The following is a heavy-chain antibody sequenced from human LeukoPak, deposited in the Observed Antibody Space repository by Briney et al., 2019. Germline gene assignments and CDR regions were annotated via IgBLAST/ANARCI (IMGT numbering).Heavy chain of an antibody. CDR1: GGSISSYY. CDR3: ARIGAAADY. D-gene: IGHD6-13*01. Sequence: SETLSLTCTVSGGSISSYYWSWIRQPPGKGLEWIGYISYSGSTNYNPSLKSRVTISVDKSKNQFSLKLSSVTAADTAVYYCARIGAAADYWGQGTLVTVSS. CDR2: ISYSGST. V-gene: IGHV4-59*01. J-gene: IGHJ4*02.